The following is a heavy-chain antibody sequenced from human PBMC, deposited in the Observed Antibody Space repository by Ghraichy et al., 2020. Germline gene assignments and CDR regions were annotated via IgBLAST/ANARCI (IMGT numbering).Heavy chain of an antibody. CDR3: ARDVWSSVDY. Sequence: GGSLRLSCAASGFTFSNFWMTWVRQTPGKGLEWVANMKQDGSETYYGDSVKGRFTISRDNAKNSLYLQMNSLRVEDTAVYYCARDVWSSVDYWGQGTLVTVSS. J-gene: IGHJ4*02. CDR1: GFTFSNFW. CDR2: MKQDGSET. D-gene: IGHD3-3*01. V-gene: IGHV3-7*01.